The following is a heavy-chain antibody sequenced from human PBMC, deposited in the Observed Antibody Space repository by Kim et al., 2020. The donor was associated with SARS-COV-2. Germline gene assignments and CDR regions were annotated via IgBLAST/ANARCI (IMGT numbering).Heavy chain of an antibody. CDR2: IHISGKT. J-gene: IGHJ6*02. D-gene: IGHD6-19*01. V-gene: IGHV4-4*07. Sequence: SETLSLTCTVSGGSISNYYWTWIRQPPGKPLEWIGYIHISGKTNYNPSLNSRVTMSVDTSKNQFSLKLTSVTAADTALYFCARDDSCWYNGYFFYNGLDVWGPGTTVTVSS. CDR3: ARDDSCWYNGYFFYNGLDV. CDR1: GGSISNYY.